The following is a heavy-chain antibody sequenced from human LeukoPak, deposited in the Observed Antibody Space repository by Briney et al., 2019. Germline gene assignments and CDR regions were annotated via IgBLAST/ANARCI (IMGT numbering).Heavy chain of an antibody. CDR2: IYSGGST. CDR1: GFTVSSNY. D-gene: IGHD3-22*01. V-gene: IGHV3-53*01. J-gene: IGHJ4*02. Sequence: GGSLRLSCAASGFTVSSNYMSWVRQAPGKGLEGVSGIYSGGSTYYADSVRGRFTIARDNSKNTLYLQMNSLRAEDTALYYCARDAPSYDSSGSYAYWGQGTLVTVSS. CDR3: ARDAPSYDSSGSYAY.